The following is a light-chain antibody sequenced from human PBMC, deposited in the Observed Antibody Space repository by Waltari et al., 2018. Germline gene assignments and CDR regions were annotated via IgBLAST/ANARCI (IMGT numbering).Light chain of an antibody. Sequence: DIQMTQSPSFVSASVGDRVTITCRASQGIDNWLAWYQQKPGKAPKFLIYSASSLQGGVPSRFVGSGSGTDFILTISRLQPEDSATYFCQQTNSFPRTFGQGTKVAIK. CDR2: SAS. CDR1: QGIDNW. V-gene: IGKV1-12*01. CDR3: QQTNSFPRT. J-gene: IGKJ1*01.